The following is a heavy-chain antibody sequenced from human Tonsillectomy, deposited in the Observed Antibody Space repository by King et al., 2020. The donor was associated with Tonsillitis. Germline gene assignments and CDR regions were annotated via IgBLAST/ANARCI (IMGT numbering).Heavy chain of an antibody. CDR3: ESYGSGSYRSL. V-gene: IGHV3-30*02. CDR2: IRDDGSNK. Sequence: VQLVESGGGVVQPGGSLRLSCAASGLTFSSYGMHWVRQAPGKGLEWVAFIRDDGSNKYYADSVRGRFTISRDNSKNTLYLQMNSLRAEDTDVYYCESYGSGSYRSLWGQGTLVTVSS. CDR1: GLTFSSYG. J-gene: IGHJ4*02. D-gene: IGHD3-10*01.